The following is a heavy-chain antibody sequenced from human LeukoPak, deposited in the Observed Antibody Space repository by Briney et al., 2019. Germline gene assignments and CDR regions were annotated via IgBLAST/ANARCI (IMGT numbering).Heavy chain of an antibody. V-gene: IGHV4-4*08. CDR3: ARERVVWYSSGWYPAYFDY. CDR1: GGSINSYY. D-gene: IGHD6-19*01. Sequence: SETLSLTCTVSGGSINSYYWTWIRQPPGKGLEWIGNIYNSGSTNYNPSLKSRVTISVDTSKNQFSLKLSSVTAADTAVYYCARERVVWYSSGWYPAYFDYWDQGTLVTVSS. CDR2: IYNSGST. J-gene: IGHJ4*02.